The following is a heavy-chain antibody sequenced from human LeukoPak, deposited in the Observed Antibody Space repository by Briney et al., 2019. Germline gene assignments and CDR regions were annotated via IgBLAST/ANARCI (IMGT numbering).Heavy chain of an antibody. CDR2: ISSDGSNK. J-gene: IGHJ4*02. CDR1: GFTSSSYG. Sequence: GGSLRLSCAASGFTSSSYGMHWPRQAPGKGLEWVAVISSDGSNKYYADSVKGRVTISRDNSKNTLYLQMNSLRAEDTAVYYCAKDNYYDSAGYIDYWGQGTLVTVSS. CDR3: AKDNYYDSAGYIDY. V-gene: IGHV3-30*18. D-gene: IGHD3-22*01.